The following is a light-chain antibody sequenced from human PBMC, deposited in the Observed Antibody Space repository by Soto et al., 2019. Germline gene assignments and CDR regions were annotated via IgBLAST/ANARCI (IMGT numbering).Light chain of an antibody. Sequence: QSALTQPRSVSGSPGQSVPISCNGTSSDVGGYNFVSWYQHHPGKAPKLMIYDVSKRPSGVPDRFSGSKSGSTASLTISGLQAEYEADYYCCSYAGSYTLVFGGGTKLTVL. J-gene: IGLJ3*02. CDR2: DVS. CDR3: CSYAGSYTLV. CDR1: SSDVGGYNF. V-gene: IGLV2-11*01.